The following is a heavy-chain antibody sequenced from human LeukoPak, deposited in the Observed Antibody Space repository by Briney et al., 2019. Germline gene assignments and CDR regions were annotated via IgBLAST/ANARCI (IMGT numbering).Heavy chain of an antibody. Sequence: PGESLKISCKGSGYSFTSYWIGWVRQMPGKGLEWMGIIYPGASDTRYSPSFQGQVTMSADKSISTAYLQWSSLKASDTAIYYCARLSTVVTLYWYFDLWGRGTLVTVSS. CDR1: GYSFTSYW. CDR3: ARLSTVVTLYWYFDL. V-gene: IGHV5-51*01. CDR2: IYPGASDT. J-gene: IGHJ2*01. D-gene: IGHD4-23*01.